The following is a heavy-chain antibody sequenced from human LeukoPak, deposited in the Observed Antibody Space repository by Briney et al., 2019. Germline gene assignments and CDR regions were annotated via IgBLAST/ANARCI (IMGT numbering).Heavy chain of an antibody. CDR2: ISSSGSTI. CDR3: ARNPVPAHYYYYGMDV. V-gene: IGHV3-48*03. J-gene: IGHJ6*02. Sequence: GGSLRLSCAASGFTFSSYAMNWVRQAPGKGLEWVSYISSSGSTIYYADSVKGRFTIARDNAKNSLYLQMNSLRAEDTAVYYCARNPVPAHYYYYGMDVWGQGTTVTVSS. CDR1: GFTFSSYA.